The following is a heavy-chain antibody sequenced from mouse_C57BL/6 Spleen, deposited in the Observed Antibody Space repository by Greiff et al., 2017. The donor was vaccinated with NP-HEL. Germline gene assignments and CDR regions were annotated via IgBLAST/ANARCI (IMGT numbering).Heavy chain of an antibody. CDR1: GYTFTDYE. CDR3: TRGAYYSNQEGFAY. CDR2: IDPETGGT. V-gene: IGHV1-15*01. D-gene: IGHD2-5*01. Sequence: QVQLQQSGAELVRPGASVTLSCKASGYTFTDYEMHWVKQTPVHGLEWIGAIDPETGGTAYNPKFKGKAILTADKSSSTAYMELRSLTSEDSAVYYCTRGAYYSNQEGFAYWGQGTLVTVSA. J-gene: IGHJ3*01.